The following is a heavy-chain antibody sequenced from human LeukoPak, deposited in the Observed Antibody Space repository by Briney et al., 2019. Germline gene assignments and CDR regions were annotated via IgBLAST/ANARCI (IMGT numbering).Heavy chain of an antibody. CDR1: GDTFSNYA. Sequence: SVKVSCKAYGDTFSNYAISWVRQAPGQGLEWMGGIIPILGTANYAQKFRGRLTVTADRSTRTAYMELSSLTSEDTAVYYCARSNYDILTCYQAWGQGTLVTVSS. CDR2: IIPILGTA. CDR3: ARSNYDILTCYQA. J-gene: IGHJ4*02. V-gene: IGHV1-69*10. D-gene: IGHD3-9*01.